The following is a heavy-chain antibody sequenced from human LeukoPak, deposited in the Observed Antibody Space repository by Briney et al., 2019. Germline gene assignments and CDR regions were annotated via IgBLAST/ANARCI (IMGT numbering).Heavy chain of an antibody. Sequence: PSETLSLTCAVYGGPFSGYYWSWIRQPPGKGLEWIGEINHSGSTNYNPSLKSRVTISVDTSKNQFSLKLSSVTAADTAVYYCASHSSGWDFDYWGQGTLVTVSS. V-gene: IGHV4-34*01. D-gene: IGHD6-19*01. CDR2: INHSGST. CDR3: ASHSSGWDFDY. J-gene: IGHJ4*02. CDR1: GGPFSGYY.